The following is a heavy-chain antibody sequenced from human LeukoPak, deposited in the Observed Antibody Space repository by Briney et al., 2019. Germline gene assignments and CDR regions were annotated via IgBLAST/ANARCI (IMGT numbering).Heavy chain of an antibody. Sequence: PSETLSLTCTVSGGSTSGYYWSWIRQPAGKGLEWIGRVHSGDNSDSIPSLKSRLAMSLDMSTNRFSLKLTSVTAADTAVYYCARGGAHSPSHDYFYQFMDVWGKGTTVTVSS. D-gene: IGHD6-13*01. J-gene: IGHJ6*03. CDR2: VHSGDNS. CDR1: GGSTSGYY. V-gene: IGHV4-4*07. CDR3: ARGGAHSPSHDYFYQFMDV.